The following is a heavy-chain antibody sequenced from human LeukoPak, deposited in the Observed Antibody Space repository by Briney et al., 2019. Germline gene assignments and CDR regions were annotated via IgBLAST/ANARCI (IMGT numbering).Heavy chain of an antibody. J-gene: IGHJ4*02. CDR3: ARLEFVAVAGTGYFDY. CDR2: IYPGDSDT. Sequence: GESLKISCKVSGYSFTTYWIGWVRQMPGKGLEWMGIIYPGDSDTKYSPSFEGQVTISADKSISTAYLQWSSLKASDSAIYYCARLEFVAVAGTGYFDYWGQGTLVTVSS. CDR1: GYSFTTYW. V-gene: IGHV5-51*01. D-gene: IGHD6-19*01.